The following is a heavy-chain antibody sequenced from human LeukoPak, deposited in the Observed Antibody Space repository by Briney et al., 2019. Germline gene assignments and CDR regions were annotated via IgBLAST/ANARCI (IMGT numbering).Heavy chain of an antibody. CDR1: GGSISSYY. CDR3: AKGTNAVGMATIFDY. V-gene: IGHV4-59*01. J-gene: IGHJ4*02. CDR2: IYYSGST. Sequence: PSETLSLTCTVSGGSISSYYWSWIRQPPGEGLEWIGYIYYSGSTNYNPSLKSRVTMSVDTSKNQFSLKLSSVTAADTAVYYWAKGTNAVGMATIFDYWGQGTLVTVSS. D-gene: IGHD5-24*01.